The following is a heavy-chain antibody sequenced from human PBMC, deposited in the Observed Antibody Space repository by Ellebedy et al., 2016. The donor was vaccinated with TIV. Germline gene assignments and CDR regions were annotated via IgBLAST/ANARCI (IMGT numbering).Heavy chain of an antibody. D-gene: IGHD3-3*01. CDR1: GYTFTGYY. V-gene: IGHV1-2*02. CDR3: AMPPSGPQYYFDY. CDR2: INPNSGGT. J-gene: IGHJ4*02. Sequence: ASVKVSCKASGYTFTGYYMHWVRQAPGQGLEWMGWINPNSGGTNYAQKFQGRVTMTRDTSISTAYMELSRLRSDDTAVYYCAMPPSGPQYYFDYWGQGTLVTVSS.